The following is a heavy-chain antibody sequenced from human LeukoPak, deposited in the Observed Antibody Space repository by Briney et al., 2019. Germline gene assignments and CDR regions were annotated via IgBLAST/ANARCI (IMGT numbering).Heavy chain of an antibody. D-gene: IGHD1-26*01. CDR1: GYTFTDYY. V-gene: IGHV1-2*02. CDR2: INPISGGT. Sequence: ASVKVSCKASGYTFTDYYLHWVRQAPGQGLEWMGWINPISGGTNYAQKFQGSVTMTRDASITTVYMELSSLRSDDTAVYYCASLGATTIHYYGMDVWGRGTTVTVSS. J-gene: IGHJ6*02. CDR3: ASLGATTIHYYGMDV.